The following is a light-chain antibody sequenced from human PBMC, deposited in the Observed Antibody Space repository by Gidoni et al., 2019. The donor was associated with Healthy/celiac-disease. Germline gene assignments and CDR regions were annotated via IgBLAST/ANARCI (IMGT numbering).Light chain of an antibody. V-gene: IGLV3-19*01. Sequence: SSELTQEPAVSVALGQTVRITCQGDSLRSYYASWYQQKPGQAPVLVIYGKNNRPSGIPDRFSGSSSGNTASLTLTGAQSEDEADYYCNSRDISGNHLVFGGGTKPTVL. J-gene: IGLJ2*01. CDR2: GKN. CDR1: SLRSYY. CDR3: NSRDISGNHLV.